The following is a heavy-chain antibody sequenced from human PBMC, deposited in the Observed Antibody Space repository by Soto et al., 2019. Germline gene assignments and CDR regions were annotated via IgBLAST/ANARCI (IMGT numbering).Heavy chain of an antibody. CDR1: GDSYSISTYS. Sequence: SETLSLTCNLSGDSYSISTYSWGWIRQPPGKALQWIGFIYQSGVTSYNPSLASRVSISLDRSNNQCSLKLKSVTAADTAVYFCAGMPYTSGLRFDPWGPGTLVTVSS. J-gene: IGHJ5*02. CDR2: IYQSGVT. D-gene: IGHD6-19*01. CDR3: AGMPYTSGLRFDP. V-gene: IGHV4-30-2*01.